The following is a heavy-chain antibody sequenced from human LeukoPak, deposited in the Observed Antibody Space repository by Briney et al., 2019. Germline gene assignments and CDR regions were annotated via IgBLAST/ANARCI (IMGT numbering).Heavy chain of an antibody. V-gene: IGHV3-30*18. CDR3: AKDLSVVVAAIPGYYYYYYGMDV. D-gene: IGHD2-15*01. J-gene: IGHJ6*02. CDR1: GFTFSSYG. Sequence: PGGSLRLSCAASGFTFSSYGMHWVRKAPGKGLEWVAVISYDGSNKYYADSVKGRFTISRDNSKNTLYLQMNSLRAEDTAVYYCAKDLSVVVAAIPGYYYYYYGMDVWGQGTTVTVSS. CDR2: ISYDGSNK.